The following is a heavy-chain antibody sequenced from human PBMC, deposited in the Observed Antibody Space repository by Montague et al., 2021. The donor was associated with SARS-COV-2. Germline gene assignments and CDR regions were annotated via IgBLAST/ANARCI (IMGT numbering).Heavy chain of an antibody. D-gene: IGHD1-26*01. CDR1: VFILSSYG. J-gene: IGHJ4*02. CDR2: LWYDVSNE. V-gene: IGHV3-33*01. Sequence: SLRLSCAASVFILSSYGLHSVRQAPGKGLEWVAHLWYDVSNENYIYSXKVLFTIPRHNFKNTLYLQMNSLRAEDTAISYCARGSVGGYYFDYWGQGTLVTVSS. CDR3: ARGSVGGYYFDY.